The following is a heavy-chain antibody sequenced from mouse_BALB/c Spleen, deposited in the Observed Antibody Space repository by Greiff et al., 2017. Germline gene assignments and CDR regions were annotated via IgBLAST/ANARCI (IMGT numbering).Heavy chain of an antibody. CDR2: IYPGNSDT. CDR1: GYSFTSYW. CDR3: TRWLLLFDY. D-gene: IGHD2-3*01. J-gene: IGHJ2*01. V-gene: IGHV1-5*01. Sequence: EVQLQQSGAELARPGASVKLSCKASGYSFTSYWMHWVKQRPGQGLEWIGAIYPGNSDTSYNQKFKGKAKLTAVTSASTAYMELSSLTNEDSAVYYCTRWLLLFDYWGQGTTLTVSS.